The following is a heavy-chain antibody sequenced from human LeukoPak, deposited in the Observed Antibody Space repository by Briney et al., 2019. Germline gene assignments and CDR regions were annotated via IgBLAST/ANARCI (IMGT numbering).Heavy chain of an antibody. CDR1: GFTFSSYA. CDR3: ARDLVDTAMVYYYYGMDV. J-gene: IGHJ6*02. V-gene: IGHV3-30-3*01. D-gene: IGHD5-18*01. CDR2: ISYDGSNK. Sequence: PGGSLRLSCAASGFTFSSYAMHWVRQAPGKGLEWVAVISYDGSNKYYADSVKGRFTISRGNSKNTLYLQMNSLRAEDTAVYYCARDLVDTAMVYYYYGMDVWGQGTTVTVSS.